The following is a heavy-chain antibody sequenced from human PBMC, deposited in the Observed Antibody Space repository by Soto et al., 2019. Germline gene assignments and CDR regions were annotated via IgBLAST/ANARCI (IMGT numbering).Heavy chain of an antibody. Sequence: ASVKVSCKASGYTFTSHAMHWVRQAPGQRLEWMGWINAGKGITKYSQKFQGRVTITRDTSASTAYMELSSLRSEDTAVYYCARDGTYYDILTGYYYGMDVWGQGTTVTSP. CDR3: ARDGTYYDILTGYYYGMDV. V-gene: IGHV1-3*01. D-gene: IGHD3-9*01. J-gene: IGHJ6*02. CDR2: INAGKGIT. CDR1: GYTFTSHA.